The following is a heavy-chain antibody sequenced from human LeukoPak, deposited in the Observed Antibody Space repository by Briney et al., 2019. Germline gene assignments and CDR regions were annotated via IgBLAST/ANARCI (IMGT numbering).Heavy chain of an antibody. J-gene: IGHJ2*01. CDR2: FYHSGGI. CDR3: ARDKSTIDSRIGYFDL. CDR1: GDSVTTTNW. D-gene: IGHD3-9*01. Sequence: PSETLSLTCTVSGDSVTTTNWSSWVRQPPGKGLEWIGQFYHSGGINYSPSLKNRVTMSVDKSKNHFYLKLTSVTAADTAVYFCARDKSTIDSRIGYFDLWGRGTLVTVSS. V-gene: IGHV4-4*02.